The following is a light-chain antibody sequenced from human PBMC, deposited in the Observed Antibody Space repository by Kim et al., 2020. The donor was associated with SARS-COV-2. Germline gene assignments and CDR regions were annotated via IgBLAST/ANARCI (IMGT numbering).Light chain of an antibody. CDR3: QSGGTTENL. Sequence: SYELTQDPAVSVALGQTVRITCQGDSLRSFYASWYQQRPGQAPILVIYGRNNRPSGIPDRFSGSSSGNTASMTITGAQAEDEADYYCQSGGTTENLFGGGTQLTVL. CDR2: GRN. V-gene: IGLV3-19*01. CDR1: SLRSFY. J-gene: IGLJ2*01.